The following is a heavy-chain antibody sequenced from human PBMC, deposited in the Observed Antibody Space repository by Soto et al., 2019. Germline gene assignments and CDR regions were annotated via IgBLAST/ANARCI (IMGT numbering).Heavy chain of an antibody. J-gene: IGHJ4*02. CDR2: INHSGST. D-gene: IGHD6-13*01. Sequence: SETLSLTCAVYGGSFRGYYWTWIRQSPGKGLEWIGEINHSGSTNYNPSLKSRVTMSVDRSKNQISLILSSVTAADTTVYYCARGAAAVGPSGTYYFDSWGLGTLVTVSS. CDR1: GGSFRGYY. V-gene: IGHV4-34*01. CDR3: ARGAAAVGPSGTYYFDS.